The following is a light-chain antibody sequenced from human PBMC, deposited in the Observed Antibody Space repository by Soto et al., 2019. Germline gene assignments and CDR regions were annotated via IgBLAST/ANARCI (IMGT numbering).Light chain of an antibody. CDR2: AAS. J-gene: IGKJ1*01. V-gene: IGKV1-9*01. CDR1: QGISSY. CDR3: QQLRSDSWT. Sequence: IQMTQSPSFLSASVGDRVTLTCRASQGISSYLAWYQQKPGKAPKLLIYAASTLQSGVPSRFSGSGSGTEFTLTISSLQPEDFATYECQQLRSDSWTVGPETEVDIK.